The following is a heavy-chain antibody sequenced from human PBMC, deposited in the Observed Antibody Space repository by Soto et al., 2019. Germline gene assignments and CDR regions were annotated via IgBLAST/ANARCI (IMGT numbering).Heavy chain of an antibody. V-gene: IGHV3-23*01. CDR3: AARPGIVATVNDY. CDR1: GFTFSSYV. J-gene: IGHJ4*02. CDR2: ISGGGDST. Sequence: GGSLRLSCAASGFTFSSYVMSWVRQVPGKGLEWVSAISGGGDSTYYADSVKGRFTISRDNSKNTLYLQMNSLRAEDTAVYYCAARPGIVATVNDYWGQGTLVTVSS. D-gene: IGHD2-15*01.